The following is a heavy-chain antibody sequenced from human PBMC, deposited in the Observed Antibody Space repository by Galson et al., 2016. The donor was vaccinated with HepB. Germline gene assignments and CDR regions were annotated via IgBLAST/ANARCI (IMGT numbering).Heavy chain of an antibody. Sequence: SETLSLTCTVSGDSVSSGSYYWSWIRQPPGKGLEWIGYFFYTGSTNFNPSLKSRVTISVDTSKNQFSLKLSSVTAADTAVDYCARVCYYDISGYYYDAFDIWGQGTMVTVSS. CDR1: GDSVSSGSYY. CDR2: FFYTGST. D-gene: IGHD3-22*01. J-gene: IGHJ3*02. CDR3: ARVCYYDISGYYYDAFDI. V-gene: IGHV4-61*01.